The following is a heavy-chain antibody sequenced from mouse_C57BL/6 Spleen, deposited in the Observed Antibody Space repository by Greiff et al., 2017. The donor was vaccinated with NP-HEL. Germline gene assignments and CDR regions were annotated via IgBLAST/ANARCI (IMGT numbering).Heavy chain of an antibody. D-gene: IGHD2-2*01. CDR3: ARSTMVTTEFAY. Sequence: VQLQQSGAELVRPGSSVKLSCKASGYTFTSYWMDWVKQRPGQGLEWIGNIYPSDSETHYNQKFKDKATLTVDKSSSTAYMQLSSLTSEDSAVYYCARSTMVTTEFAYWGQGTLVTVSA. V-gene: IGHV1-61*01. CDR2: IYPSDSET. J-gene: IGHJ3*01. CDR1: GYTFTSYW.